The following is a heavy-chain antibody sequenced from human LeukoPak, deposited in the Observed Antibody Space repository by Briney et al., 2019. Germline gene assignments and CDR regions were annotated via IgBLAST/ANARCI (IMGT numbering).Heavy chain of an antibody. J-gene: IGHJ6*03. Sequence: GGSLRLSCATSGFTFSNYWMSWVRQAPGKGLEWVANIKQDGSEKYYVDSVKGRFTISRENAKNSLYLQMNSLRVDDMAVYYCAREGQITTGYYYYMDVWGKGSTVTVSS. CDR2: IKQDGSEK. D-gene: IGHD3-16*01. V-gene: IGHV3-7*01. CDR3: AREGQITTGYYYYMDV. CDR1: GFTFSNYW.